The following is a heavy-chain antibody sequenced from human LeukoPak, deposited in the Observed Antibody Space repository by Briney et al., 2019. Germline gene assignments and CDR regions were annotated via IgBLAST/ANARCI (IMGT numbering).Heavy chain of an antibody. V-gene: IGHV3-23*01. CDR3: AKGKDTYNYDSSGYYFGEY. Sequence: GGSLRLSCAASGFTFSSYAMSWVRQASGKGLEWVSAMSGSGSSTFYADSVKGRFIISRDNSKNTLYLQLNSLRAEDTAVYYCAKGKDTYNYDSSGYYFGEYWGQGTPVTVSS. J-gene: IGHJ4*02. D-gene: IGHD3-22*01. CDR2: MSGSGSST. CDR1: GFTFSSYA.